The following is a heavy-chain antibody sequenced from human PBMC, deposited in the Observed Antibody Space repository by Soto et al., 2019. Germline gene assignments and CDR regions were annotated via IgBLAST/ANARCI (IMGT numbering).Heavy chain of an antibody. Sequence: ASVKVSCKASGYTFTSYYIHWVRQAPGQGLEWMGWINPITGGTNYAPKFQGRVTMTRDTSITTAYMELSGLRSDDTAVYYCARNYYDSSDRDYLDYWGRGTPVTVSS. D-gene: IGHD3-22*01. CDR3: ARNYYDSSDRDYLDY. CDR1: GYTFTSYY. CDR2: INPITGGT. J-gene: IGHJ4*02. V-gene: IGHV1-2*02.